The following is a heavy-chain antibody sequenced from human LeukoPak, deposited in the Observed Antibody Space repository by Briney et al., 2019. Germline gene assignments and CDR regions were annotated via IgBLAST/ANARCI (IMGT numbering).Heavy chain of an antibody. CDR2: IYPGDSDT. J-gene: IGHJ3*02. CDR1: GYSFTSYW. D-gene: IGHD1-1*01. V-gene: IGHV5-51*01. Sequence: GESLKISCKGSGYSFTSYWIGWVRQMPGKGLEWMGIIYPGDSDTRYSPSFQGQVTTSADKSISTAYLQWSSLKASDTAMYYCARLGPTTGTTNDAFDIWGQGTMVTVSS. CDR3: ARLGPTTGTTNDAFDI.